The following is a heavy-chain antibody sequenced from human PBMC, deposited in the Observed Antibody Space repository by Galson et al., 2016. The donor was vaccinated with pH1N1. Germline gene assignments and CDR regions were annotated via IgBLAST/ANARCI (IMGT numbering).Heavy chain of an antibody. D-gene: IGHD2-15*01. V-gene: IGHV1-18*01. CDR3: ASRRILECSGGSCYLDI. CDR1: GYTFTTYG. J-gene: IGHJ3*02. CDR2: ISTYTGNA. Sequence: SVKVSCKASGYTFTTYGIDWVRQAPGQGLEWMGWISTYTGNAKYAQKFQGRLTLTTDPFTNIAYMDLGSLTSDDTATYFCASRRILECSGGSCYLDIWGQGTMVTVSS.